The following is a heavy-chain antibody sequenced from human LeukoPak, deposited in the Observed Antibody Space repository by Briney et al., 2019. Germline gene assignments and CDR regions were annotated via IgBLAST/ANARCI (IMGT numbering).Heavy chain of an antibody. D-gene: IGHD2-15*01. CDR1: GFTFSGSA. CDR3: TSLVAASY. J-gene: IGHJ4*02. Sequence: GGSLKLSCAASGFTFSGSAMHWVRQASGKGLEWVGRIRSKANSYATAYAASVKGRFTISRDDSKNTAYLQMNSLTTEDTAVYYCTSLVAASYWGQGTLVTVSS. V-gene: IGHV3-73*01. CDR2: IRSKANSYAT.